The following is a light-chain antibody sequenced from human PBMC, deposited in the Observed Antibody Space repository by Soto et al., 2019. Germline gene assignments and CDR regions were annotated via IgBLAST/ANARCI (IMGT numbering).Light chain of an antibody. J-gene: IGLJ1*01. CDR2: SND. CDR1: SSNIGSNP. CDR3: SSYAGGNTFV. Sequence: QPVLTQPPSASGTPGQRVTISCSGSSSNIGSNPVNWYQQFPGTAPKVLIYSNDQRPSGVPDRFSGSKSGTSASLAISGLQSEDEADYYCSSYAGGNTFVFGSGTKLTVL. V-gene: IGLV1-44*01.